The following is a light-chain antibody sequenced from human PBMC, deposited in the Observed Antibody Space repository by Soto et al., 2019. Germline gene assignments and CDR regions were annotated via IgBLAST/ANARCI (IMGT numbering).Light chain of an antibody. Sequence: QSALTQPPSASGSPGQSGTISCTGTKTVIGVYDFVSWYQHHPGKAPRLFIYEVVKRPSGVPDRFSGSKSGNTASLTVSGLQAEDEADYFCKSYAGSNTYVFGSGTKLTVL. CDR2: EVV. CDR1: KTVIGVYDF. CDR3: KSYAGSNTYV. J-gene: IGLJ1*01. V-gene: IGLV2-8*01.